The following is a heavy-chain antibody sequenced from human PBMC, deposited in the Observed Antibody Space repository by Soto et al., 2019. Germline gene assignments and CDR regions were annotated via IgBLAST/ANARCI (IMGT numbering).Heavy chain of an antibody. V-gene: IGHV3-30*03. CDR3: ARELGGRTLYYYYGMDV. Sequence: GGSLRLSCAASGFTFSDYAMHWVRQAPGKGLEWVAVVSHDGRNTHYADSVKGRFTISRDSSKNTVSLQMNSLRAEDTAVYYCARELGGRTLYYYYGMDVWGQGTTVTVSS. CDR2: VSHDGRNT. J-gene: IGHJ6*02. D-gene: IGHD2-15*01. CDR1: GFTFSDYA.